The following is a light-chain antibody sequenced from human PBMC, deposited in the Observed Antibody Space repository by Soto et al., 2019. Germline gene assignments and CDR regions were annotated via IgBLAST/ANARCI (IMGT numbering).Light chain of an antibody. Sequence: EIVLTQSPATLSLSPGERATFSCWASQTVSRHLAWYHQKPGQPPRLLIYDISYRDTGIPARFSGSGSGTGVTLHLSSLKPENYGVSYCQQRNWPRITFGHGTKLEIK. CDR1: QTVSRH. J-gene: IGKJ2*01. CDR3: QQRNWPRIT. V-gene: IGKV3-11*01. CDR2: DIS.